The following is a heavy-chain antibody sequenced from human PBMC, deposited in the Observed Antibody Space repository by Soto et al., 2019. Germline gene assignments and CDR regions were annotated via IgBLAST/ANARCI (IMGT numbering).Heavy chain of an antibody. J-gene: IGHJ6*02. CDR2: IIHVFGTA. D-gene: IGHD2-2*01. V-gene: IGHV1-69*06. CDR3: ARDSVPAPGPYGMDV. CDR1: GGPFSSYA. Sequence: SAKVSCKASGGPFSSYASSWVRQAPGQGLEWMGGIIHVFGTANYAQKFKARVTITANNYTSTAYMELSSLRSEDTAVYYCARDSVPAPGPYGMDVWG.